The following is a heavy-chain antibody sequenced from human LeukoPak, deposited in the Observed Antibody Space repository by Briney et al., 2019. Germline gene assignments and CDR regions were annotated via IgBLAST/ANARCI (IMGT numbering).Heavy chain of an antibody. CDR2: IKQDGNEK. CDR3: ARDRRDAYYYTYYYMDV. J-gene: IGHJ6*03. Sequence: PGGSLRLSCAASGFTFSSYSMNWVRQAPGKGLEWVANIKQDGNEKYYVDSVKGRFTISRDNAKNSLYLQMNSLRAEDTAVYYCARDRRDAYYYTYYYMDVWGKGTTVTVSS. CDR1: GFTFSSYS. V-gene: IGHV3-7*01.